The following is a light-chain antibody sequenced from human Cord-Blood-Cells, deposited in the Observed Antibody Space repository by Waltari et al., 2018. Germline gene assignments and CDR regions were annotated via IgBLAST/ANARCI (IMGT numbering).Light chain of an antibody. Sequence: DIVMTPSPATLSVSPGESAPLSCTASQSVSSNLAWYQQKPGQAPRLLIYGATTRATGIPARFSGSGSGTEFTLTISSLQSEDFAVYYCQQYNNWPPITFGGGTKVEIK. CDR3: QQYNNWPPIT. CDR2: GAT. V-gene: IGKV3-15*01. J-gene: IGKJ4*01. CDR1: QSVSSN.